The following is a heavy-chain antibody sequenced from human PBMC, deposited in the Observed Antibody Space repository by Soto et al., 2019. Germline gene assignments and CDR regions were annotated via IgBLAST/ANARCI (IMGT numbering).Heavy chain of an antibody. CDR1: GFTFSNAW. J-gene: IGHJ6*02. V-gene: IGHV3-15*07. D-gene: IGHD2-8*01. CDR2: IKSKTDGGTT. Sequence: GGSLRLSCAASGFTFSNAWMNWVRQAPGKGLEWVGRIKSKTDGGTTDYAAPVKGRFTISRDDSKNTLYLQMNSLKTEDTAVYYCTTLCVGVCIHYYYGMDVWGQGTTVTVSS. CDR3: TTLCVGVCIHYYYGMDV.